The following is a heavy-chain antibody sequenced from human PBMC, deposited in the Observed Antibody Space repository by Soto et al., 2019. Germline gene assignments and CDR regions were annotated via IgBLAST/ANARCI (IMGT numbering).Heavy chain of an antibody. J-gene: IGHJ5*02. CDR2: IYPGDSDT. CDR3: ARNFLRHTRVAHVGEINWFDP. CDR1: GYSFTSYW. Sequence: GESLKISCKGSGYSFTSYWIGWVRQMPGKGLEWMGIIYPGDSDTRYSPSFQGQVTISADKSISTAYLQWSSLKASDTAMYYCARNFLRHTRVAHVGEINWFDPWGQGKLVNVSS. V-gene: IGHV5-51*01. D-gene: IGHD2-15*01.